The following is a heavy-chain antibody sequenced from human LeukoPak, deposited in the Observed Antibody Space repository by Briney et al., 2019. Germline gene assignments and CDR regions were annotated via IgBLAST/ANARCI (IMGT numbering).Heavy chain of an antibody. CDR1: GFTFDDYG. CDR2: INWNGGST. V-gene: IGHV3-20*01. J-gene: IGHJ6*03. D-gene: IGHD2-2*01. CDR3: ARLPYCSSTSCYLVYYYYYYMDV. Sequence: GGSLRLSCAASGFTFDDYGMSWVRQAPGKGLEWVSGINWNGGSTGYADSVKGRFTISRDNAKNSLYLQMNSLRAEDTALYHCARLPYCSSTSCYLVYYYYYYMDVWGKGTTVTVSS.